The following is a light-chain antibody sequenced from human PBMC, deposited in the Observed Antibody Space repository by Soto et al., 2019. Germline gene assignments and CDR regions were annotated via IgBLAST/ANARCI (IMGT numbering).Light chain of an antibody. J-gene: IGLJ1*01. Sequence: QAVVTQPPSVSGAPGQRVTISCTGSSSNIGAGYDVHWYQQLPGSAPKLLIYGNFNRPSGVPDRFSGSRSGTSASLAITGLQADDESDYYCSSYTNINTRACVFGTGTKVTVL. V-gene: IGLV1-40*01. CDR3: SSYTNINTRACV. CDR2: GNF. CDR1: SSNIGAGYD.